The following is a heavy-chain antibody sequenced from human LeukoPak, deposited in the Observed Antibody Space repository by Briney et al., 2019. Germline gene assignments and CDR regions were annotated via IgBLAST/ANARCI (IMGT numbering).Heavy chain of an antibody. CDR2: IWYDGSNK. CDR1: GFTFSSYG. D-gene: IGHD4-17*01. CDR3: ARNQDYGVYNTVGAFDI. V-gene: IGHV3-33*01. Sequence: TGRSLRLSCAASGFTFSSYGMHWVRQAPGKGLEWVAVIWYDGSNKYYADSVKGRFTISRDNSKNTLYLQMNSLRAEYTAVYYCARNQDYGVYNTVGAFDIWGQGTMVTVSS. J-gene: IGHJ3*02.